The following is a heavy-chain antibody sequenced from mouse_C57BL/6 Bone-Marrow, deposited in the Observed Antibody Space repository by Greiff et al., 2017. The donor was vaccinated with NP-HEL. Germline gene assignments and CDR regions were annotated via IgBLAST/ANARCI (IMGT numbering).Heavy chain of an antibody. CDR2: INPNNGGT. D-gene: IGHD2-4*01. CDR3: AVGLRRRFAY. Sequence: EVKLMESGPELVKPGASVKMSCKASGYTFTDYNMHWVKQSHGKSLEWIGYINPNNGGTSYNQKFKGKATLTVNKSSSTAYMELRSLTSEDSAVYYCAVGLRRRFAYWGQGTLVTVSA. J-gene: IGHJ3*01. V-gene: IGHV1-22*01. CDR1: GYTFTDYN.